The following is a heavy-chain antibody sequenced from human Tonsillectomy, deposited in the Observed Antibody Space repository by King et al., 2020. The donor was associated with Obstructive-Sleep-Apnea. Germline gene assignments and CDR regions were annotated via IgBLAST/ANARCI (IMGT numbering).Heavy chain of an antibody. J-gene: IGHJ4*02. Sequence: LQLQESGPGLVTPSETLSLTWTVSGGSISNYYWSWIRPPPGKGLEGVGFMYYSGNTNYNTSLKSRVTISADTSKIQFSLSLSSVTAADTAIYYCAGHRGGEDSGGYGDYFDYWGQGTLVTVSS. D-gene: IGHD5-12*01. CDR3: AGHRGGEDSGGYGDYFDY. V-gene: IGHV4-59*08. CDR1: GGSISNYY. CDR2: MYYSGNT.